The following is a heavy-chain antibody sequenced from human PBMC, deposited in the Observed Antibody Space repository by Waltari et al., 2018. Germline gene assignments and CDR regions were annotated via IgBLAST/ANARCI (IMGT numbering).Heavy chain of an antibody. CDR1: GFSLSYNY. V-gene: IGHV3-53*04. J-gene: IGHJ4*02. D-gene: IGHD1-26*01. CDR2: IYSGGTT. CDR3: ASLYCSSGSCYVDD. Sequence: DVQLVESGGGLVLPGGSLRLSCAVSGFSLSYNYMSWVRQAPGKGLEWVSIIYSGGTTDYADSVKGRFTTSKDNSKNTLYLQMNSLRTDDTAVYFCASLYCSSGSCYVDDWGQGTLVSVSS.